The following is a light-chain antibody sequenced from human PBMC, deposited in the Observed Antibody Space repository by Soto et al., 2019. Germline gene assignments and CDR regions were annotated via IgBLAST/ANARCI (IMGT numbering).Light chain of an antibody. Sequence: QMTHSPSTLSASVGDRVTITCRATQSISSWLAWYQQKPGKAPKLLIYDASSLESGVPSRFSGSGSGTEFTLTISSLQPDDFASYYCQQYSSYPYTFGHGTRLEIK. CDR2: DAS. CDR3: QQYSSYPYT. CDR1: QSISSW. J-gene: IGKJ5*01. V-gene: IGKV1-5*01.